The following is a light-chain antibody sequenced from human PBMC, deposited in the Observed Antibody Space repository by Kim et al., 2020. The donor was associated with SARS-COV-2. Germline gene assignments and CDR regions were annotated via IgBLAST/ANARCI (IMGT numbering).Light chain of an antibody. CDR2: DAS. V-gene: IGKV3-11*01. CDR3: QQRNSWPPAVT. J-gene: IGKJ4*01. Sequence: PGDRATLSCRASQNIDTDLAWYQQRPGQAPRLLVYDASNRATGVPDRFSGSGSGTDFTLTISSLEPEDFSIYYCQQRNSWPPAVTFGGGNKVDIK. CDR1: QNIDTD.